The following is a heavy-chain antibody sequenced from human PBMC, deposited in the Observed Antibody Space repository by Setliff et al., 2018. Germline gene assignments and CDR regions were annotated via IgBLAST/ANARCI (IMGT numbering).Heavy chain of an antibody. D-gene: IGHD6-25*01. CDR1: GFTFTNYW. CDR2: ISDSSFHI. V-gene: IGHV3-21*01. J-gene: IGHJ3*02. Sequence: PGGSLRLSCAASGFTFTNYWINWVRQAPGKGLEWVSSISDSSFHIYYRDSVKGRFTISRDNARNSLYLQMNSLRADDTAAYYCARSAANGGHDPFDIWGQGTMVTVSS. CDR3: ARSAANGGHDPFDI.